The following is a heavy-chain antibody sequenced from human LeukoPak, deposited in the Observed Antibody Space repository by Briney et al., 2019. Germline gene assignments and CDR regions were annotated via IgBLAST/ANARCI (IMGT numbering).Heavy chain of an antibody. CDR1: GFSLSTTGVG. CDR2: IFSNDDE. Sequence: ESSPTLVNPTQTLTLTCTFSGFSLSTTGVGVGWIRQPPGKALEWLALIFSNDDERYSTSLKTRLTITKDTSKNQVVLTMTNMDPMDTATYYCAHFHSSGSYGMDVWGQGTTVTVPS. V-gene: IGHV2-5*01. CDR3: AHFHSSGSYGMDV. J-gene: IGHJ6*02. D-gene: IGHD6-19*01.